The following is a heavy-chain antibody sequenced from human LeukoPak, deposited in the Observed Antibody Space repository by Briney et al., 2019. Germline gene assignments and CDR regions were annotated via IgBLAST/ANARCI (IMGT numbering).Heavy chain of an antibody. D-gene: IGHD3-22*01. CDR1: GGSFSDYY. V-gene: IGHV4-34*01. J-gene: IGHJ6*03. CDR2: INHSGST. CDR3: ARGRYYDSSGSYNVFDYYYYMDV. Sequence: NPSETLSLTCAVHGGSFSDYYWFWIRQPPGKGLEWIGEINHSGSTNYNLSLKSRVTMSVDTSKNQFSLKLSSMTAADTAVYYCARGRYYDSSGSYNVFDYYYYMDVWGKGTTVTVSS.